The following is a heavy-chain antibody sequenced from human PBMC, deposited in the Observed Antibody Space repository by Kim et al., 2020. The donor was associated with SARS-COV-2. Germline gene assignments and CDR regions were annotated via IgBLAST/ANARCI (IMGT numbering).Heavy chain of an antibody. CDR2: ISSSSNYI. Sequence: GGSLRLSCAASGFTFSSYSMNWVRQAPGKGLEWVSSISSSSNYIYYADSVKGRFTISRDNAKNSLYLQMNSLRAEDTAVYYCARANPYYDILTGYYPGAFDIWGQGTMVTVSS. CDR1: GFTFSSYS. J-gene: IGHJ3*02. CDR3: ARANPYYDILTGYYPGAFDI. D-gene: IGHD3-9*01. V-gene: IGHV3-21*01.